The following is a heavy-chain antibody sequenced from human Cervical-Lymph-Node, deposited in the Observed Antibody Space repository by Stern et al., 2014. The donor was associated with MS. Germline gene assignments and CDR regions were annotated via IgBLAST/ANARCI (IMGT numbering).Heavy chain of an antibody. CDR3: ASAGSYSAFDT. D-gene: IGHD5-12*01. V-gene: IGHV1-46*03. Sequence: QVQLGQSGAEVKKPGASVKVSCKASGYTFTDYYVHWVRQPPGQGLEWMGIINPDGGSTTYAQTFQARVTMTSDTSTRTVYMDLSSLRSQDTAVYYCASAGSYSAFDTWGQGTLVTVSS. CDR1: GYTFTDYY. J-gene: IGHJ4*02. CDR2: INPDGGST.